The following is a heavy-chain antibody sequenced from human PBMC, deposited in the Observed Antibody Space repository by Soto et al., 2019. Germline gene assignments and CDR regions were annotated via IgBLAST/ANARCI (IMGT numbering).Heavy chain of an antibody. D-gene: IGHD3-22*01. CDR3: AKAMGGYYYDSSGYSSYYGMDV. J-gene: IGHJ6*02. Sequence: PGGSLRLSCAASGFTFSSYAMSWVRQAPGKGLEWVSAISGSGGGTYYADSVKGRFTISRDNSKNTLYLQMNSPRAEDTAVYYCAKAMGGYYYDSSGYSSYYGMDVWGQGTTVTVSS. V-gene: IGHV3-23*01. CDR2: ISGSGGGT. CDR1: GFTFSSYA.